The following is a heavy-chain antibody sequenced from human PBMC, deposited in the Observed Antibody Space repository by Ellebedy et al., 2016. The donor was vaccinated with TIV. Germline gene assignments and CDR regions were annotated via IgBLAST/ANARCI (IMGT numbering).Heavy chain of an antibody. J-gene: IGHJ4*02. D-gene: IGHD3-22*01. V-gene: IGHV3-23*01. CDR1: GFTFSTYA. Sequence: GESLKISCVGSGFTFSTYAMAWVRQTPGKGLEWVSGTYGGGGTKYYADSVKGRFTISRDNSKNTLDLQMNSLRAEDTAVYYCAKGRGGGSDSSAPRYYFDYWGLGTLVTVSS. CDR2: TYGGGGTK. CDR3: AKGRGGGSDSSAPRYYFDY.